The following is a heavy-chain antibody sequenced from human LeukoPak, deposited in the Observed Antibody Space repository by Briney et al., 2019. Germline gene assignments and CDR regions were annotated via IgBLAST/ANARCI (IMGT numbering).Heavy chain of an antibody. CDR2: ISSSSSYI. Sequence: GGSLRLSCAASGFTFSSYSTNWVRQAPGKGLEWVSSISSSSSYIYYADSVKGRFTISRDNAKNSLYLQMNSLRAEDTAVYYCARDRVEVFDYWGQGTLVTVSS. V-gene: IGHV3-21*01. CDR1: GFTFSSYS. D-gene: IGHD2-15*01. CDR3: ARDRVEVFDY. J-gene: IGHJ4*02.